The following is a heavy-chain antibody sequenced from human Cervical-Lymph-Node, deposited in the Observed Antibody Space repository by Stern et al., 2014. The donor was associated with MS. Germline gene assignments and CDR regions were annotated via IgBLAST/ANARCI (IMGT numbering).Heavy chain of an antibody. CDR3: ARDGRGNFFYFDL. D-gene: IGHD4-23*01. CDR1: GGTFTSYA. V-gene: IGHV1-69*01. Sequence: MQLVESGAELKTPGSSVRISCKASGGTFTSYAINWVRQAPGQGPEWMGGIIPMFGTITYAQNFQGRVTISADESTGTAYMELTGLTSEDTAVFYCARDGRGNFFYFDLWGRGTLVTVSS. J-gene: IGHJ2*01. CDR2: IIPMFGTI.